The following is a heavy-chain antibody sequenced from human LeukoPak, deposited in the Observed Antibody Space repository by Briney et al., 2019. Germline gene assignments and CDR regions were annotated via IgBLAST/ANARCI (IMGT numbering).Heavy chain of an antibody. Sequence: GASVKVSCKPSGYTFTGYYIHWVRQAPGQGLEWMGRINPNNGGTNYAQKFQGRVTMTRDTSINTAYMELSGLRSDDTAVYYCARAGYSYGHALDVWGQGTTVTVSS. V-gene: IGHV1-2*06. CDR2: INPNNGGT. D-gene: IGHD5-18*01. CDR3: ARAGYSYGHALDV. CDR1: GYTFTGYY. J-gene: IGHJ6*02.